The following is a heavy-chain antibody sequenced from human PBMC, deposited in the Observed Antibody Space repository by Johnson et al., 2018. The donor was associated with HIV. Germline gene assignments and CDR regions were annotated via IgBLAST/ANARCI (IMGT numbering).Heavy chain of an antibody. V-gene: IGHV3-48*03. CDR3: ARPGGDYSAFDI. Sequence: VQLVESGGGLVQPGGSLRLSCAASGFTFSSYEMNWVRQAPGKGLEWVSYISSSGSTIYYADSVKGRFTISRDNSKNTLYLQMNSLRAEDTAVYYCARPGGDYSAFDIWGQGTMVTVSS. CDR1: GFTFSSYE. J-gene: IGHJ3*02. D-gene: IGHD4-17*01. CDR2: ISSSGSTI.